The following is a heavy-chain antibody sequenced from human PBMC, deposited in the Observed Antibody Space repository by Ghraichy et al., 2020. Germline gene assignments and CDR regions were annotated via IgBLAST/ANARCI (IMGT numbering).Heavy chain of an antibody. J-gene: IGHJ4*02. Sequence: TLSLTCTVSGGSISSYYWSWIRQPPGKGLECIGYIYTSGSTNYNPSLKSRVTISVDTSKNQFSLKLSSVTAADTAVYYCARLSRALGYYFDYWGQGTLVTVSS. CDR2: IYTSGST. V-gene: IGHV4-4*09. D-gene: IGHD3-10*01. CDR3: ARLSRALGYYFDY. CDR1: GGSISSYY.